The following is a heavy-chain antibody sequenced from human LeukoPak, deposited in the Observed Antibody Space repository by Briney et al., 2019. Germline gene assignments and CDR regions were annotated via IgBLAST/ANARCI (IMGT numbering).Heavy chain of an antibody. V-gene: IGHV1-69*13. Sequence: GASVKVSCTASGGTFSSYAISWVRQAPGQGLEWMGGIIPIFGTANYAQKFQGRVTITADESTSTAYMELSSLRSEDTAVYYCARESVDSSGYSEDEGDAFDIWGQGTMVTVSS. J-gene: IGHJ3*02. CDR2: IIPIFGTA. CDR1: GGTFSSYA. D-gene: IGHD3-22*01. CDR3: ARESVDSSGYSEDEGDAFDI.